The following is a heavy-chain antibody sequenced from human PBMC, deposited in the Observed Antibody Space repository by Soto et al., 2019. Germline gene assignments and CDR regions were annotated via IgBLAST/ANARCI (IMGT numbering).Heavy chain of an antibody. CDR2: ISAYNGNT. CDR1: GYTFTSYG. V-gene: IGHV1-18*04. D-gene: IGHD2-15*01. Sequence: ASAKVSCKASGYTFTSYGISWVRQAPGQGLEWMGWISAYNGNTNYAQKLQGRVTMTTDTSTSTAYMELRSLRSDDTAVYYCARDFGYCSGGSCFGDAFDIWGQGTMVTVSS. J-gene: IGHJ3*02. CDR3: ARDFGYCSGGSCFGDAFDI.